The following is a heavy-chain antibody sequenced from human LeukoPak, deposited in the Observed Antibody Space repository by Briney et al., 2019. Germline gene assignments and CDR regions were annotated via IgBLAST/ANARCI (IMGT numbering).Heavy chain of an antibody. D-gene: IGHD4-17*01. Sequence: ASVKVSCKASGYTFTDYYMHWVRQAPGQGLEWMGWINPNSGGTNYAQKFQGRVTMTRDTSISTAYMEMSRLRADDTAVYYCARGYDYVDYVIDYWGQGTLVTASS. CDR1: GYTFTDYY. V-gene: IGHV1-2*02. CDR3: ARGYDYVDYVIDY. J-gene: IGHJ4*02. CDR2: INPNSGGT.